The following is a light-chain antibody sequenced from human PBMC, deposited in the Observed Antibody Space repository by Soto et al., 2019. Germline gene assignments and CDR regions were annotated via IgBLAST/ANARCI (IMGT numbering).Light chain of an antibody. CDR1: QSLRSSY. CDR3: QQYSSSPQT. Sequence: EIVLTQSPGTLSLSPGERATFSCRASQSLRSSYLAWYQHKPGQAPRLLIYGASSRATGIPDRFSGSGSGTDFTLIISRLEPEDFEVYYCQQYSSSPQTFGQGTKLEIK. J-gene: IGKJ2*01. CDR2: GAS. V-gene: IGKV3-20*01.